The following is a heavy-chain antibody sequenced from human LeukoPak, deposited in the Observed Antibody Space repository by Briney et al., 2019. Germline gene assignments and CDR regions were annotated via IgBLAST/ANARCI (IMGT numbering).Heavy chain of an antibody. CDR3: VPYYDFSGCKD. Sequence: ASVKVFCKASGYTFTSYNINWVRQATGQGLEWMGWMNPNSGNTAYAQKFQGRVTMTRNTSTSTAYMELSGLRFEDSAVYYCVPYYDFSGCKDWGQGTLVTVSS. J-gene: IGHJ4*02. V-gene: IGHV1-8*01. D-gene: IGHD3-22*01. CDR2: MNPNSGNT. CDR1: GYTFTSYN.